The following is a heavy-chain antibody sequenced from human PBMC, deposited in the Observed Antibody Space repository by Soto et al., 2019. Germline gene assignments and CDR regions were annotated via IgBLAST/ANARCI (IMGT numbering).Heavy chain of an antibody. V-gene: IGHV1-24*01. Sequence: ASVKVSCKVSGYTLTELSMHWVRQAPGKGLEWMGGFDPEDGETIYAQKFQGRVTMTEDTSTDTAYMELSSLRSEDTAVYYCATVMHNWNDIHAFDIWGQGTMVTVSS. CDR3: ATVMHNWNDIHAFDI. J-gene: IGHJ3*02. D-gene: IGHD1-20*01. CDR1: GYTLTELS. CDR2: FDPEDGET.